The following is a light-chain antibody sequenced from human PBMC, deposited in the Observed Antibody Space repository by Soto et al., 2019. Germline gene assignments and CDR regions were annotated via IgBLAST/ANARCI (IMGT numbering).Light chain of an antibody. CDR2: KAS. V-gene: IGKV1-5*03. CDR1: QSISSW. CDR3: SYSPLT. J-gene: IGKJ4*01. Sequence: DIQMTQSPSTLSASVGDRVTITCRASQSISSWLAWYQQKPGKAPKLLIYKASSLKSGVPSRFSGSGSGTEFTLTISSLQPDDFATYYNSYSPLTFGGGTTLEIK.